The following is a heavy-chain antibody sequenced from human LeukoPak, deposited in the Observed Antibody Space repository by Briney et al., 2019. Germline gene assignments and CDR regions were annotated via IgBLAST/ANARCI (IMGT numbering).Heavy chain of an antibody. Sequence: GASVKVSCKASGYTFTGYYMHWVRQAPGQGLEWMGWINPNSGGTNYAQKFQGRVTMTRDTSISTAYMELSRLRSDDTAVYYCARDYSGSYRDDAFDIWGQGTMVTVSS. CDR2: INPNSGGT. D-gene: IGHD1-26*01. J-gene: IGHJ3*02. CDR3: ARDYSGSYRDDAFDI. V-gene: IGHV1-2*02. CDR1: GYTFTGYY.